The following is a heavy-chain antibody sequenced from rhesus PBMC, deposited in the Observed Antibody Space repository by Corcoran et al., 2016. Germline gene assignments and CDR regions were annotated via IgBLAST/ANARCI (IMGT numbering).Heavy chain of an antibody. D-gene: IGHD3-3*01. V-gene: IGHV4-80*01. CDR1: GASVSSNW. CDR2: INGKSGAT. CDR3: ARDLEAGASY. J-gene: IGHJ4*01. Sequence: QVQLQESGPGLVKPSETLSLTCTVSGASVSSNWWNWIRQPPGKGLEWIGEINGKSGATTYNPSLKSRVTISKDASKNHFSLKLTSVTAADTAVYYCARDLEAGASYWGQGVLVTVSS.